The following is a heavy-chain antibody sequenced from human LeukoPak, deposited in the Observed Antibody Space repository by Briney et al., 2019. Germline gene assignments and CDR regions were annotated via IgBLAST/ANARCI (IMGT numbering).Heavy chain of an antibody. CDR2: IYYSGST. CDR1: GGSISSHY. CDR3: ARGGMVKGRRVYFDY. V-gene: IGHV4-59*11. D-gene: IGHD5-18*01. J-gene: IGHJ4*02. Sequence: SETLSLTCTVSGGSISSHYWSWIRQPPGKGLEWIGYIYYSGSTNYNPSLKSRVTISVDTSKNQFSLRLSSVTAADTAVYYCARGGMVKGRRVYFDYWGQGTLVTVSS.